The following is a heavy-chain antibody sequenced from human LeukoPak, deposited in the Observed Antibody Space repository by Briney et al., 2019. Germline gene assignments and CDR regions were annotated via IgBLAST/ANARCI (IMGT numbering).Heavy chain of an antibody. J-gene: IGHJ6*03. Sequence: SETLSLTCTVSGGSISSSSYYWSWIRQPAGKGLEWIGRIYTSGSTNYNPSLKSRVTISVDTSKNQFSLKLSSVTAADTAVYYCARAARGPSKKGYYYYYMDVWGKGTTVTVSS. CDR2: IYTSGST. CDR3: ARAARGPSKKGYYYYYMDV. V-gene: IGHV4-61*02. CDR1: GGSISSSSYY.